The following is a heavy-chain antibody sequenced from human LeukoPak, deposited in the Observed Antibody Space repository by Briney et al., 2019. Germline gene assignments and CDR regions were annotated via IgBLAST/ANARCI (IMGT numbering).Heavy chain of an antibody. V-gene: IGHV1-18*01. D-gene: IGHD3-16*01. CDR1: GYTFTTYG. CDR3: ATWGGRGH. Sequence: ASVKVSCTASGYTFTTYGITWIRQSPGQGLEGMGWISPYNGNTNYGLKFQGRLTLTTDTATSTAYMELRSLQSDDSAVYYCATWGGRGHWGQGTLVSVSS. J-gene: IGHJ4*02. CDR2: ISPYNGNT.